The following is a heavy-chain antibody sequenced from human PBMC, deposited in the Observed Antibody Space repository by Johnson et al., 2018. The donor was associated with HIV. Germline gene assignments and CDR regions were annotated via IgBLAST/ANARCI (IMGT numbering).Heavy chain of an antibody. J-gene: IGHJ3*02. D-gene: IGHD5-18*01. V-gene: IGHV3-30*03. CDR2: ISYDGGSK. CDR3: ARLPSGYSRDDLDI. Sequence: QVQLVESGGGVVQPGRSLRLSCAASGFTFSTSWMNWVRQAPGKGLEWVAIISYDGGSKYYADSVKGRFTVSGDNSKNTLYLQINSLRPEDTAVYYCARLPSGYSRDDLDIWGQGTMVTVSS. CDR1: GFTFSTSW.